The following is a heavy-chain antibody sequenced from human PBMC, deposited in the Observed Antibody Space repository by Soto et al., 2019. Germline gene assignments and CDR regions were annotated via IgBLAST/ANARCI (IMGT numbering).Heavy chain of an antibody. V-gene: IGHV4-31*03. CDR1: GGSISSGGYY. D-gene: IGHD2-2*01. J-gene: IGHJ6*02. CDR2: IYYSGST. CDR3: ARTIVVVPTYGMDV. Sequence: PSETLSLTCTVSGGSISSGGYYWSWIRQHPGKGLAWIGYIYYSGSTYYNPSLKSRVTIPVDTSKNQFSLKLSSVTAADTAVYYCARTIVVVPTYGMDVWGQGTTVTVSS.